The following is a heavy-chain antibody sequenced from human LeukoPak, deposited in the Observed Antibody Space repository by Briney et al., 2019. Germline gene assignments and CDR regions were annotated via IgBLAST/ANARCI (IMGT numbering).Heavy chain of an antibody. CDR3: ARVTVAGTLWFDP. V-gene: IGHV4-34*01. CDR1: GGSFSGYY. Sequence: SETLSLTCAVYGGSFSGYYWSWIRQPPGKGLEWIGEINHSGSTNYNPSLKSRVTISVDTSKNQFSLKLSSVTAADTAVYYCARVTVAGTLWFDPWGQGTLVTVSS. CDR2: INHSGST. J-gene: IGHJ5*02. D-gene: IGHD6-19*01.